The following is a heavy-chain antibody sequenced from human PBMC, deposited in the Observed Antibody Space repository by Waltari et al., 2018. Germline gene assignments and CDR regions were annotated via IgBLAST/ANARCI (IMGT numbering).Heavy chain of an antibody. CDR3: ARGGGGGAPLIRHYYYYYYMDV. J-gene: IGHJ6*03. CDR2: INHSGRT. Sequence: QVQLQQWGAGLLKPSETLSLTCAVYGGSFSGYYWSWIRQPPGKGLEWIGEINHSGRTNYNPSRKSRVTISGDTSKNQFSLKRSSVTAADTAVYYCARGGGGGAPLIRHYYYYYYMDVWGKGTTVTVSS. V-gene: IGHV4-34*01. D-gene: IGHD2-15*01. CDR1: GGSFSGYY.